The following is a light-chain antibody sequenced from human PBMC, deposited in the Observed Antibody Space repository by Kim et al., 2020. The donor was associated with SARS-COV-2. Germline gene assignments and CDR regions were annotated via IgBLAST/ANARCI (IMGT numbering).Light chain of an antibody. V-gene: IGLV2-14*03. J-gene: IGLJ3*02. CDR2: DVT. CDR1: SSDVGLYKF. CDR3: RSWTSSYTWV. Sequence: GQSITISCTGTSSDVGLYKFVSWYQQHPGKAPKVLIYDVTERPSGISSRFSGSKSGNTASLTISGLLAEDEADYYCRSWTSSYTWVFGGGTQLTVL.